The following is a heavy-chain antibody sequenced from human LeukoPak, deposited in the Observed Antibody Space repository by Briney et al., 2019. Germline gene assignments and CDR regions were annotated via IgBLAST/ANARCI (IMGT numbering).Heavy chain of an antibody. V-gene: IGHV4-4*02. CDR3: ASLRVWGRTVARTGDY. J-gene: IGHJ4*02. CDR2: IYHSGST. D-gene: IGHD6-19*01. CDR1: GGSISSSNW. Sequence: PSGTLSLTCAVSGGSISSSNWWSWVRQPPGRGLEWIGEIYHSGSTNYKPSLKSRVTISVDKSKKQFSLKLSSVTAADTAVYYCASLRVWGRTVARTGDYWGQGTLVTVSS.